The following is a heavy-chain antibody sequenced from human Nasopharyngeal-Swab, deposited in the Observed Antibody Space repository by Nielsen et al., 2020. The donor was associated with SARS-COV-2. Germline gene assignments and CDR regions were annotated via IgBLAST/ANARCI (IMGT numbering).Heavy chain of an antibody. Sequence: ASVKVSCKASGYTFTRYYIHWVRQAPGHGLEWMGIINPGGGSARYSQNFQGRVTMTRDKSTSTVYMELSSLRSEDTAVYYCARGGDPREVVAATDCFDPWGQGTLVTVSS. D-gene: IGHD2-15*01. J-gene: IGHJ5*02. V-gene: IGHV1-46*01. CDR3: ARGGDPREVVAATDCFDP. CDR1: GYTFTRYY. CDR2: INPGGGSA.